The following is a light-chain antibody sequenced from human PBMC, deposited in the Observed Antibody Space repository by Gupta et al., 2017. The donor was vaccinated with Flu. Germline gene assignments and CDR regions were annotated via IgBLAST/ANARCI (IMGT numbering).Light chain of an antibody. Sequence: PVLTQPPSSSASPGESARLTCTFPSDFSVGTNKLYWYQHKPGSPPRFLLHYYSDSDKGQGSGVPSRFSGSKYASTNTGMLVSSGLQPEDEADYYCMSRPGDARVFGTGTKVTVL. V-gene: IGLV5-37*01. CDR3: MSRPGDARV. J-gene: IGLJ1*01. CDR2: YYSDSDK. CDR1: SDFSVGTNK.